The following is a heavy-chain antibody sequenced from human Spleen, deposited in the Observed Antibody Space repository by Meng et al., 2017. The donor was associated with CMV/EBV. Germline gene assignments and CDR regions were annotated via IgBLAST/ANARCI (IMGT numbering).Heavy chain of an antibody. CDR1: FTFSTYS. J-gene: IGHJ5*02. CDR2: ISSSSNYV. D-gene: IGHD6-6*01. Sequence: FTFSTYSMNWVRQAPGKGLEWVSSISSSSNYVYYADSVMGRFTISRDNANNSLYLQMNSLRAEDTAFYYCARDVHSSSSPGQDWFDPWGQGTLVTVSS. V-gene: IGHV3-21*01. CDR3: ARDVHSSSSPGQDWFDP.